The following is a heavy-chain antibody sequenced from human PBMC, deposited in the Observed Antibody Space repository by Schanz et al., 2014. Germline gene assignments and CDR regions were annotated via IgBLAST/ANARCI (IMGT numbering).Heavy chain of an antibody. CDR1: GDSISSSY. CDR2: IYYSGST. V-gene: IGHV4-59*08. Sequence: QVQLQESGPGLVKPSETLSLTCTVSGDSISSSYWSWIRQPPGKGLEWIGHIYYSGSTNYNPSLTDRAPMSVDTSKNQFSLRLPSVTAADTALYYCATAKRYHYALGTYRGNYYATDVWGQGTAVAVSS. J-gene: IGHJ6*02. CDR3: ATAKRYHYALGTYRGNYYATDV. D-gene: IGHD3-10*01.